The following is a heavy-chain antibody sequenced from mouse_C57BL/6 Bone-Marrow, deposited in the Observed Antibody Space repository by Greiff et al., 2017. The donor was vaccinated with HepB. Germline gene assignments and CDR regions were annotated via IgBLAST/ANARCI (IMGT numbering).Heavy chain of an antibody. V-gene: IGHV1-50*01. D-gene: IGHD3-2*02. CDR1: GYTFTSYW. CDR3: ARQLSPAWFAY. CDR2: IDPSDSYT. J-gene: IGHJ3*01. Sequence: QVQLKQPGAELVKPGASVKLSCKASGYTFTSYWMQWVKQRPGQGLEWIGEIDPSDSYTNYNQKFKGKATLTVDTSSSTAYMQLSSLTSEDSAVYYCARQLSPAWFAYWGQGTLVTVSA.